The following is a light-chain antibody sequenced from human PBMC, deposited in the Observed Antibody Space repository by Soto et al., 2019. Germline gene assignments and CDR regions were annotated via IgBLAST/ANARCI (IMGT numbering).Light chain of an antibody. V-gene: IGKV1-5*03. CDR3: QQYNSYPWT. CDR1: QTISSW. Sequence: DIQMTQSPSTLSGSVXXXVXXTXRASQTISSWLAWYQQKPGKAPKLLIYKASTLKSGVPSRFSGSGSGTEFTLTISSLQPDDFATYYCQQYNSYPWTFGQGTKVDIK. CDR2: KAS. J-gene: IGKJ1*01.